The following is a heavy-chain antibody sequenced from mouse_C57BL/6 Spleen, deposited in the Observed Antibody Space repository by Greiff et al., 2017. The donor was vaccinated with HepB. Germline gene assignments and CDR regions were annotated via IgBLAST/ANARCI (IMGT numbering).Heavy chain of an antibody. J-gene: IGHJ4*01. D-gene: IGHD2-4*01. CDR2: IYPGDGDT. V-gene: IGHV1-82*01. Sequence: QVQLQQSGPELVKPGASVKISCKASGYAFSSSWMNWVKQRPGKGLEWIGRIYPGDGDTNYNGKFKGKATLTADKSSSTAYMQLSSLTSEDSAVYYCASRTDYDYAMDYWGQGTSVTVSS. CDR1: GYAFSSSW. CDR3: ASRTDYDYAMDY.